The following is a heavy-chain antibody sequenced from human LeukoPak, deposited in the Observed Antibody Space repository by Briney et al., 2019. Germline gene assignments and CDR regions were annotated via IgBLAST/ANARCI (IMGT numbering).Heavy chain of an antibody. CDR1: GYTFTSYF. D-gene: IGHD3-22*01. Sequence: ASVKVSCKASGYTFTSYFMHWVRQAPGQGLEWMGVINPTGTSTSYAQKFQGRVTMTRDMSTSTVYMELSSLRSEDTAVYYCARGISQDSSGYSSPLFKYWGRGTLVTVSS. V-gene: IGHV1-46*01. J-gene: IGHJ4*02. CDR3: ARGISQDSSGYSSPLFKY. CDR2: INPTGTST.